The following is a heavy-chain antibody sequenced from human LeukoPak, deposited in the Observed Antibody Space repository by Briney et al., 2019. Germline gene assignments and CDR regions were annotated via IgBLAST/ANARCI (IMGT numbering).Heavy chain of an antibody. CDR3: AREGSYDSRGFDP. V-gene: IGHV4-59*01. CDR2: IYYSGST. J-gene: IGHJ5*02. CDR1: GGSISSYY. D-gene: IGHD3-22*01. Sequence: SETLSLTGTVSGGSISSYYWSWIRQPPGKGLEWIGYIYYSGSTNYNPSLKSRVTISVDTSKNQFSLKLSSVTAADTAVYYCAREGSYDSRGFDPWGQGTLVTVSS.